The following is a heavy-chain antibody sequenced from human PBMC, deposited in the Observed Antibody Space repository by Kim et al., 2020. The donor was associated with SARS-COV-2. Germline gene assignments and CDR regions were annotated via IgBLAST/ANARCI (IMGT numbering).Heavy chain of an antibody. V-gene: IGHV4-39*01. CDR2: T. Sequence: TYYNPSLKGRVTLSVDTSKKQFSLRLSSVTAADAAVYYCARHLRNWYFDLWGRGTLVTVSS. CDR3: ARHLRNWYFDL. J-gene: IGHJ2*01.